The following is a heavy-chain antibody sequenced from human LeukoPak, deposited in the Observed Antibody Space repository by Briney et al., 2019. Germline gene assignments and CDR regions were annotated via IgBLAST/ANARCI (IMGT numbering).Heavy chain of an antibody. CDR3: ARDYSKGGGFDF. Sequence: SETLSLTCTASGGSISGFYWSWIRQPPGKGLEWIGYMDKSGGTTYNPSLKSRVTISVDTSKNQFSLNLSPVPAADTAVYYCARDYSKGGGFDFWGQGTLVTVSS. CDR2: MDKSGGT. V-gene: IGHV4-59*01. CDR1: GGSISGFY. D-gene: IGHD4-11*01. J-gene: IGHJ4*02.